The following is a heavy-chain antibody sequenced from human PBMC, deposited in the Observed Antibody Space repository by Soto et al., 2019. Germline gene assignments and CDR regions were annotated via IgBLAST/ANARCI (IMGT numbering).Heavy chain of an antibody. CDR3: ARDPPAYDGRPDY. V-gene: IGHV3-21*01. CDR2: ISSSSSYI. CDR1: GFTFISYS. J-gene: IGHJ4*02. D-gene: IGHD3-16*01. Sequence: GGSLILSCAASGFTFISYSMNWVRQAPGKGLEWVSSISSSSSYIYYADSVKGRFTISRDNAKNSLYLQMNSLRAEDTAVYYCARDPPAYDGRPDYWGQGTLVSVSS.